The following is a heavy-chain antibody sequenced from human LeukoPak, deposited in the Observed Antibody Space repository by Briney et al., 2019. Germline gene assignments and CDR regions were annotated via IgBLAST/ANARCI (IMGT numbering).Heavy chain of an antibody. CDR3: AKDALSFNGDWFDS. CDR1: GFTFSSYA. Sequence: GGSLRLSCAASGFTFSSYAMHWVRQAPGKGLEWVAVISYDGSNKYYADSVEGRFTISGDNSKNTLYLQMNSLRAEDTAVYYCAKDALSFNGDWFDSWGQGTLVTVSS. D-gene: IGHD3-16*02. CDR2: ISYDGSNK. J-gene: IGHJ5*01. V-gene: IGHV3-30*04.